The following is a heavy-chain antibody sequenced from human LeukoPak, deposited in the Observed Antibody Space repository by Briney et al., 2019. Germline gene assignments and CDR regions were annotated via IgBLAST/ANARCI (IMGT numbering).Heavy chain of an antibody. CDR2: ISAYNGNT. D-gene: IGHD3-16*02. CDR1: GYTFTSYG. V-gene: IGHV1-18*01. J-gene: IGHJ3*02. Sequence: ASVKVSCKASGYTFTSYGISWVRQAPGQGLEWMGWISAYNGNTNYAQKLQGRVTMTTDTSTSTAYMELRSLRSDDTAVYYCARDGEVITFGGVIVLHAFDIWGQGTMATVSS. CDR3: ARDGEVITFGGVIVLHAFDI.